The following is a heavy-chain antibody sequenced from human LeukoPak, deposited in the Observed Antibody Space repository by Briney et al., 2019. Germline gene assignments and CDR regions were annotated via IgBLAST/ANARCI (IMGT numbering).Heavy chain of an antibody. J-gene: IGHJ4*02. D-gene: IGHD4/OR15-4a*01. CDR2: IYYSGST. CDR1: GGSISSGGYY. V-gene: IGHV4-31*03. CDR3: ARADYGLEYFDY. Sequence: PSQTLSLTCTVSGGSISSGGYYWSWIRQHPGKGLEWIGYIYYSGSTYYNPSLKSRVTISVDTSKNQFSLKLSSVTAADTAVYYCARADYGLEYFDYWGQGTLVTVPS.